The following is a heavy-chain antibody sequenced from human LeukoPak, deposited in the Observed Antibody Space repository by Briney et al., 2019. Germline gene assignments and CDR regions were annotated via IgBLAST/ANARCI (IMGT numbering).Heavy chain of an antibody. D-gene: IGHD3-10*01. CDR1: GGSISSYY. CDR2: IYYSGST. J-gene: IGHJ4*02. V-gene: IGHV4-59*01. Sequence: PSETLSLTCTVSGGSISSYYWSWIRQPPGKGLEWIGYIYYSGSTNYNPSLKSRVTISVDTSKYQFSLKLSSVTAADTAVYYCARGVRLLWFGESPYFDYWGQGTLVTVSS. CDR3: ARGVRLLWFGESPYFDY.